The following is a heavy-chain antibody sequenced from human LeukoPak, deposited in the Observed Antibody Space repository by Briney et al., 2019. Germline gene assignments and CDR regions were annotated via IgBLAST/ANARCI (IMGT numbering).Heavy chain of an antibody. CDR3: VSFYETY. CDR2: INSDGSWT. CDR1: WNYL. V-gene: IGHV3-74*01. J-gene: IGHJ4*02. D-gene: IGHD2-2*01. Sequence: GALKLSCSASWNYLIHWVRQGPGKGLVWVSHINSDGSWTSYADSVKGRFTISKDNAKNTVYLQMNDLRAEDTAVYYCVSFYETYWGRGTLVTVSS.